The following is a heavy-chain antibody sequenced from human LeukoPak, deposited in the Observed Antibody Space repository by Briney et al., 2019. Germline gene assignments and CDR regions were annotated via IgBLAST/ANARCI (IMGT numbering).Heavy chain of an antibody. CDR3: STDPASNLWV. J-gene: IGHJ4*02. CDR2: ISGSGGST. D-gene: IGHD3-10*01. CDR1: GFTFSSYA. Sequence: PGGSLRLSCAASGFTFSSYAMSWVRQAPGKGLEWVSAISGSGGSTYYADSVKGRFTISRDNSKNTLYLQVNSLKTEDTAVYYCSTDPASNLWVWGQGTLVTVSS. V-gene: IGHV3-23*01.